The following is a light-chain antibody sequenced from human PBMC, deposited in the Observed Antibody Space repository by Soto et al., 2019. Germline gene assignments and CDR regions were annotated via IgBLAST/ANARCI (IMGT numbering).Light chain of an antibody. J-gene: IGKJ5*01. Sequence: EVVMTQSPDTLSVSPWETVTLSCRASQSVRSKLAWYQQKPGQAPRLFIYGASTRATGIPARFSGSGSGTEFTLTISSLQSEDFAVYYCQQYNNWPITFGQGTRLEIK. V-gene: IGKV3-15*01. CDR1: QSVRSK. CDR2: GAS. CDR3: QQYNNWPIT.